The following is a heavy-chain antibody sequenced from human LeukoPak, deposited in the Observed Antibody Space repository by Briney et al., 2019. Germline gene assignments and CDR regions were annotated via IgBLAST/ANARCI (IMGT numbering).Heavy chain of an antibody. D-gene: IGHD4-17*01. J-gene: IGHJ5*02. CDR3: ATNYGDYGPNWFDP. CDR1: GGSFSGYY. CDR2: IYYSGST. Sequence: SETLSLTCAVYGGSFSGYYWSWIRQPPGKGLEWIGSIYYSGSTYYNPSLKSRVTISVDTSKNQFSLKLSSVTAADTAVYYCATNYGDYGPNWFDPWGQGTLVTVSS. V-gene: IGHV4-34*01.